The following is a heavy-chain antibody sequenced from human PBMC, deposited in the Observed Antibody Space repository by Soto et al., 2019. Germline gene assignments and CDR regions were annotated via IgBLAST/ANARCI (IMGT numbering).Heavy chain of an antibody. CDR2: ISGSGDSA. Sequence: GGSLRLSCAASGFTFSSYAMNWVRQAPGKGLEWVSTISGSGDSAYSADSGKGRFTISRDNSKNTLYLQMNSLRVEDTAVYYVTKRVGYCTNGVCYYYYYYYYMDVWGKGTTVTVSS. J-gene: IGHJ6*03. V-gene: IGHV3-23*01. CDR3: TKRVGYCTNGVCYYYYYYYYMDV. CDR1: GFTFSSYA. D-gene: IGHD2-8*01.